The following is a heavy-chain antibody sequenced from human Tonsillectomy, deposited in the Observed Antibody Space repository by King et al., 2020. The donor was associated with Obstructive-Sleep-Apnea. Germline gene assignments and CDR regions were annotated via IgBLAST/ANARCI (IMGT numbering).Heavy chain of an antibody. CDR1: GCSISRYY. J-gene: IGHJ6*02. Sequence: VQLQESGPGLVKPSETLSLTCTGSGCSISRYYWSWIRQPPGKGLYWIGYIDYRGSTNYNPSLKRRVTTSVDTSKNQFSLKLSAVTAADTAVYYCARASVKYYYYYGMDVWGQGTTVTVSS. CDR2: IDYRGST. CDR3: ARASVKYYYYYGMDV. V-gene: IGHV4-59*01.